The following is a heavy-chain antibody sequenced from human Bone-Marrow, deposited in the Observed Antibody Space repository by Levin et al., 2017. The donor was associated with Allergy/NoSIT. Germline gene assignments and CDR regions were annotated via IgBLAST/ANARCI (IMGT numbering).Heavy chain of an antibody. CDR1: GFTFSDYY. D-gene: IGHD3-10*01. Sequence: SCAASGFTFSDYYMIWIRQAPGKGLEWLSYISSTSSYSNYADSVKGRFTVSRDNAKKSLYLHMNSLRAEDTAVYYCARGGITAVRGRDAFDIWGQGTMLTVSS. J-gene: IGHJ3*02. V-gene: IGHV3-11*05. CDR2: ISSTSSYS. CDR3: ARGGITAVRGRDAFDI.